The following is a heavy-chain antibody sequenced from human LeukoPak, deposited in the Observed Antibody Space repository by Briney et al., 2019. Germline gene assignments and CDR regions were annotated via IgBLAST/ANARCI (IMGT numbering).Heavy chain of an antibody. V-gene: IGHV3-74*01. D-gene: IGHD1-26*01. Sequence: GALRLSCAASGFTFSSYWMHWVRQAPGKGLVWASHINSDGSSTNYADSVKGRFTISRDNAKNTLYLHMNSLRAEDTAVYYCARVGRGREILPDYWGQGTLVTVSS. CDR3: ARVGRGREILPDY. J-gene: IGHJ4*02. CDR1: GFTFSSYW. CDR2: INSDGSST.